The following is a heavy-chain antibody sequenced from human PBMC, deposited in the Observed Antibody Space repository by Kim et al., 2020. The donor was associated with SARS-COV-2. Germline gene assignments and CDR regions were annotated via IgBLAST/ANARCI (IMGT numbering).Heavy chain of an antibody. CDR2: INPSGGST. CDR1: GYTFTSYY. CDR3: ARSGAKYSSSSPPFDY. D-gene: IGHD6-6*01. V-gene: IGHV1-46*01. J-gene: IGHJ4*02. Sequence: ASVKVSCKASGYTFTSYYMHWVRQAPGQGLEWMGIINPSGGSTSYAQKFQGRVTMTRDTSTSTVYMELSSLRSEDTAVYYCARSGAKYSSSSPPFDYWGQGTLVTVSS.